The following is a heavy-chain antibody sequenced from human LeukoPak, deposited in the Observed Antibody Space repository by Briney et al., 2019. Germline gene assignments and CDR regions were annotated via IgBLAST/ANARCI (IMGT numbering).Heavy chain of an antibody. CDR2: ISGSGGSA. CDR1: GFTFSSYA. J-gene: IGHJ4*02. V-gene: IGHV3-23*01. Sequence: GGSLRLSCAASGFTFSSYAMSWVRQAPGKGLEWVSAISGSGGSAYYADSVKGRFTISRDNSKNTLYLQMNSLRAEDTAVYYCARGFSSGWYFDWGQGTLVTVSS. D-gene: IGHD6-19*01. CDR3: ARGFSSGWYFD.